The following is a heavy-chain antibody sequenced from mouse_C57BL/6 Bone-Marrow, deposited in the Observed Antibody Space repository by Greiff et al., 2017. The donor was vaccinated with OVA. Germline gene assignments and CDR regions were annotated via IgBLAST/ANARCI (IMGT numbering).Heavy chain of an antibody. Sequence: EVQLVESGGGLVKPGGSLKLSCAASGFTFSSYAMSWVRQTPEKRLEWVATISDGGRYTYYPDNVKGRFTISRDNAKNNLYLQMSQLKSEETAMYYCARGPRDSSGYVRFAYWGQGTLVTVSA. CDR3: ARGPRDSSGYVRFAY. CDR2: ISDGGRYT. J-gene: IGHJ3*01. D-gene: IGHD3-2*02. V-gene: IGHV5-4*01. CDR1: GFTFSSYA.